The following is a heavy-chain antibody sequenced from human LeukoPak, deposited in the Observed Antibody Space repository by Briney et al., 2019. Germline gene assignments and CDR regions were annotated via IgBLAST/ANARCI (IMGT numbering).Heavy chain of an antibody. J-gene: IGHJ4*02. Sequence: SSETLSLTCTVSGGSISSGSYYWSWIRQPAGKGLEWIGRIYTSGSTNYNPSLKSRVTISVDTSKNKFSLKLSSVTAADTAVYYCARGEGDGYNLNFDYWGQGTLVTVSS. CDR2: IYTSGST. V-gene: IGHV4-61*02. CDR1: GGSISSGSYY. CDR3: ARGEGDGYNLNFDY. D-gene: IGHD5-24*01.